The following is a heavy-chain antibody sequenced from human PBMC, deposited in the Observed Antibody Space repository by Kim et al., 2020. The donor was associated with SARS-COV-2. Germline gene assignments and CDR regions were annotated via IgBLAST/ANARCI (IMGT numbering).Heavy chain of an antibody. D-gene: IGHD1-26*01. Sequence: GGSLRLSCAASGFTFSSYGMHWVRQAPGKGLVWVSRINSDGGTTSYADSVKGRFTISRDNAKSTLYLQMNSLRAEDTAVYYCASRRYTGTYHYFDYWGQGTLATVSS. J-gene: IGHJ4*02. CDR3: ASRRYTGTYHYFDY. CDR1: GFTFSSYG. CDR2: INSDGGTT. V-gene: IGHV3-74*01.